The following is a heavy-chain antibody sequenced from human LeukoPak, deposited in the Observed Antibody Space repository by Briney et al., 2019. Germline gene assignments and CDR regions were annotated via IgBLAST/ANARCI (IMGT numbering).Heavy chain of an antibody. CDR1: GFTFSGYA. J-gene: IGHJ4*02. CDR2: VSGRGGST. Sequence: GGPLRLSCAASGFTFSGYAMSWVRQAPGKGLEWVSGVSGRGGSTYYADSLKGRFTISRDNSKNTLYLQMNSLRAEDTAVYYCAKDPNYGGNSPFDYWGQGTLVTVSS. D-gene: IGHD4-23*01. V-gene: IGHV3-23*01. CDR3: AKDPNYGGNSPFDY.